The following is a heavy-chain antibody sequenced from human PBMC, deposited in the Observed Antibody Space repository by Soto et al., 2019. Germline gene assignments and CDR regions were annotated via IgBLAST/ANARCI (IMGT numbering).Heavy chain of an antibody. J-gene: IGHJ4*02. Sequence: GASVKVSCKASGYTFTSYGISWVRQAPGQGLEWVGWISAYNGNTNYAQKLQGRVTMTTDTSTSTAYMELRSLRSDDTAVYYCARYEIAVAGGYFDYWGQGTLVTVSS. CDR3: ARYEIAVAGGYFDY. CDR2: ISAYNGNT. D-gene: IGHD6-19*01. V-gene: IGHV1-18*04. CDR1: GYTFTSYG.